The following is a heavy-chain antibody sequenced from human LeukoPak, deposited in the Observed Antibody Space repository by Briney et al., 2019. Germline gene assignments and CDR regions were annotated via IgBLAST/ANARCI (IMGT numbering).Heavy chain of an antibody. J-gene: IGHJ4*02. D-gene: IGHD2-15*01. CDR1: GNSVSSTIHY. V-gene: IGHV3-66*02. CDR2: IFSGGST. CDR3: ASFLGGFSSFH. Sequence: ETLSLTCTVSGNSVSSTIHYWGWIRQPPGKGLEWVSVIFSGGSTYYVDSVKGRFTTSRDNSKNTLYLQMNSLRAEDTGVYYCASFLGGFSSFHWGQGTLVAVSS.